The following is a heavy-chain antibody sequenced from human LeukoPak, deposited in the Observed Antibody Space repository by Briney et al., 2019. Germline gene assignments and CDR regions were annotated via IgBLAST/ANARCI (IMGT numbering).Heavy chain of an antibody. V-gene: IGHV4-34*01. J-gene: IGHJ5*02. CDR1: GGSFSGYY. Sequence: SETLSLTCAVYGGSFSGYYWSWIRQPPGKGLEWIGEINHSGSTNYNPSLKSRVTISVDTSKNQFSLKLSSVTAADTAVYYCARGWKPRIVVVPAAKWVWFDPWGQGTLVTVSS. CDR2: INHSGST. CDR3: ARGWKPRIVVVPAAKWVWFDP. D-gene: IGHD2-2*01.